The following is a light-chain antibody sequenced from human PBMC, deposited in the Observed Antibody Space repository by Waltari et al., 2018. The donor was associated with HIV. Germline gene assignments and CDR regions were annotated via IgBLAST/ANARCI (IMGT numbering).Light chain of an antibody. V-gene: IGLV1-40*01. Sequence: QSVLTQPPSVSGAPGQRVTIPCTGSNSNIWAAYDVHRFQQLPGTAPKLVNYGNNNRPSGVPDRFSGSKSGTSASLAISGLQAEDEADYYCQSYDSSLSGSVFGGGTKLTVL. CDR3: QSYDSSLSGSV. CDR2: GNN. CDR1: NSNIWAAYD. J-gene: IGLJ2*01.